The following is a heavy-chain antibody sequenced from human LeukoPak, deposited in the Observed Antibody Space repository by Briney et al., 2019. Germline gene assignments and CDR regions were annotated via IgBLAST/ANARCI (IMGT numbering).Heavy chain of an antibody. J-gene: IGHJ4*02. Sequence: PSETLSLTCAVSGGSITSHSWWSWVRQPPGKGVEWSGEIYHGGDTNYDPSVKRRVTMSVDKSKNHFSLNLRSVTAADTAIYYCASHVTVLGTRGFDYWGQGILVTVSS. D-gene: IGHD6-19*01. CDR3: ASHVTVLGTRGFDY. CDR2: IYHGGDT. CDR1: GGSITSHSW. V-gene: IGHV4-4*02.